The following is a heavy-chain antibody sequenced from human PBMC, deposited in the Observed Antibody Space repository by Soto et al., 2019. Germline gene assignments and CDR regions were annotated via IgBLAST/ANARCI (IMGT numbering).Heavy chain of an antibody. CDR1: GYTFTSYY. D-gene: IGHD3-22*01. CDR3: ARAPDDMGPLNWFYP. J-gene: IGHJ5*02. V-gene: IGHV1-46*01. Sequence: QVQLVQSGAEVKKPGASVKVSCKASGYTFTSYYMHWVRQAPGQGLEWMGIINPSGDSTSYAQKFQGRFTMTRDPSTITVYMELSSLRSEDTAVYSCARAPDDMGPLNWFYPWGQGTLVTVSS. CDR2: INPSGDST.